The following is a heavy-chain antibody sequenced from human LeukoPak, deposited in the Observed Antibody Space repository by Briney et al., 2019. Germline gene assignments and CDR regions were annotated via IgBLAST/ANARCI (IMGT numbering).Heavy chain of an antibody. CDR1: GYTFTSYG. D-gene: IGHD3-22*01. V-gene: IGHV1-18*01. CDR3: ARALNYYYDSSGYHTPAY. CDR2: ISAYNGNT. J-gene: IGHJ4*02. Sequence: ASVKVSCKASGYTFTSYGISWVRQAPGQGLEWMGWISAYNGNTNYAQKLQGRVTMTTDTSTSTAYMELRSLRSDDTAVYYCARALNYYYDSSGYHTPAYWGQGTLVTVSS.